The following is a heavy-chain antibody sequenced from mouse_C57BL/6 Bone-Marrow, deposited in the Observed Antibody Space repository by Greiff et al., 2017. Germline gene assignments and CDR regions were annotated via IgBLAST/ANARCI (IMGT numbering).Heavy chain of an antibody. V-gene: IGHV5-4*01. Sequence: EVQLVESGGGLVKPGGSLKLSCAASGFTFSSYAMSWVRQTPEKRLEWVATISDGGSYTYYPDNVKGRFTISRDNATNNLYLQMSHLKSEDTAMYYCAREWGLTSYAMDYWGQGTSVTVSS. J-gene: IGHJ4*01. CDR1: GFTFSSYA. D-gene: IGHD4-1*01. CDR2: ISDGGSYT. CDR3: AREWGLTSYAMDY.